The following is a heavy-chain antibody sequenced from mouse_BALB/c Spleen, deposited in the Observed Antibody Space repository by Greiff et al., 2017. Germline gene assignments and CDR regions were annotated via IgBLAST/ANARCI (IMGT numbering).Heavy chain of an antibody. Sequence: EVKLVESGGGLVQPGGSLKLSCAASGFTFSSYGMSWVRQTPDKRLELVATINSNGGSTYYPDSVKGRFTISRDNAKNTLYLQMSSLKSEDTAMYYCARDYNGSSYDYWGQGTTLTVSS. D-gene: IGHD1-1*01. CDR1: GFTFSSYG. CDR3: ARDYNGSSYDY. V-gene: IGHV5-6-3*01. CDR2: INSNGGST. J-gene: IGHJ2*01.